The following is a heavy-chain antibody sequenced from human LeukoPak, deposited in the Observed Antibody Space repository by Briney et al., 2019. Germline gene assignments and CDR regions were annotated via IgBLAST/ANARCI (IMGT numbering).Heavy chain of an antibody. J-gene: IGHJ1*01. CDR3: ARSFLQL. Sequence: GGSLRLSCVASGFTFSNYWMSWVRQAPGKGLEWVANIKQDGSDKYYVDSVKGRFTISRDNAKNSLYLQMNSLRAEGTAVYYCARSFLQLWGQGTLVTVSS. V-gene: IGHV3-7*01. CDR1: GFTFSNYW. CDR2: IKQDGSDK.